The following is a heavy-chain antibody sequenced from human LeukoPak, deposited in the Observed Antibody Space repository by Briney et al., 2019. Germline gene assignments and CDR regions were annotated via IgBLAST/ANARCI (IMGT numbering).Heavy chain of an antibody. Sequence: SETLSLTCSVSGVSISSYCWSWIRQPPGKGLEWIGYIYSSGSTNYNPSLKSRVTISVDTSKTQFSLRLSSVTAADTAVYYCARKYSYGYLAWFDPWGQGTLVTVSS. V-gene: IGHV4-59*01. CDR2: IYSSGST. J-gene: IGHJ5*02. D-gene: IGHD5-18*01. CDR3: ARKYSYGYLAWFDP. CDR1: GVSISSYC.